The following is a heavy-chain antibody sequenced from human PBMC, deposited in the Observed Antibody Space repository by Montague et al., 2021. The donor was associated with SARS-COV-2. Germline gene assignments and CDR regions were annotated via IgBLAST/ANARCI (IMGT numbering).Heavy chain of an antibody. Sequence: SETLSLTCSVSGASITTYYWSWIRQAPGKGLEWIAYIFHSGHTNYNPSLRSRVAISIDTSRDQFSLSLTSITAADTAVYYCARQPYLASAYYFDYWGLGTRVTVSS. CDR2: IFHSGHT. V-gene: IGHV4-59*01. CDR1: GASITTYY. D-gene: IGHD3-10*01. J-gene: IGHJ4*02. CDR3: ARQPYLASAYYFDY.